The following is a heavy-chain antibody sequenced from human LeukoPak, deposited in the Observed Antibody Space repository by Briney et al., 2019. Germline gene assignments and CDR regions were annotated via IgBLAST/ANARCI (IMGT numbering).Heavy chain of an antibody. V-gene: IGHV3-21*04. CDR2: ISSSSSYI. CDR1: GFTFSSYS. D-gene: IGHD3-22*01. CDR3: AKGETDYYDSSGYAVFCDY. Sequence: PGGSLRLSCAASGFTFSSYSMNWVRQAPGKGLEWVSSISSSSSYIYYADSVKGRFTISRDNSKNTLYLQMNSLRAEDTAVYYCAKGETDYYDSSGYAVFCDYWGQGTLVTVSS. J-gene: IGHJ4*02.